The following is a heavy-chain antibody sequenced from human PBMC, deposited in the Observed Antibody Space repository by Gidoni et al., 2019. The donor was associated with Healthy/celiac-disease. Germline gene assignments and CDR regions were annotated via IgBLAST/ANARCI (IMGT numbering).Heavy chain of an antibody. CDR2: IDPGDSDT. V-gene: IGHV5-51*03. J-gene: IGHJ4*02. CDR1: GYSFTSYW. D-gene: IGHD5-18*01. CDR3: ARSVDTAMVSTAAPGY. Sequence: EVQLVQSGAEVKKPGESLTISCKGSGYSFTSYWIGWVRQMPGKGLEWMGIIDPGDSDTRYSPSFQGQVTISADKSISTAYLQWSSLKASDTAMYYCARSVDTAMVSTAAPGYWGQGTLVTVSS.